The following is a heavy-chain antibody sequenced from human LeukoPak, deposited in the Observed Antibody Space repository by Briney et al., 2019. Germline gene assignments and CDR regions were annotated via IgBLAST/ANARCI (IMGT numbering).Heavy chain of an antibody. V-gene: IGHV4-34*01. D-gene: IGHD3-22*01. CDR3: ARGSYYYDSSGYYPIDY. CDR1: GGSFSGYY. J-gene: IGHJ4*02. CDR2: INHSGST. Sequence: LETLSLTCAVYGGSFSGYYWRWIRQPPGKGLEWIGEINHSGSTNYNPSLKSRVTISVDTSKNQFSLKLSSVTAADTAVYYCARGSYYYDSSGYYPIDYWGQGTLVTVSS.